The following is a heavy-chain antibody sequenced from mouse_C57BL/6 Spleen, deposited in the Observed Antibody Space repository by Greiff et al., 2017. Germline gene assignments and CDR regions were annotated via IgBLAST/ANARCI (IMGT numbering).Heavy chain of an antibody. CDR3: ARRGYDYDAMDY. J-gene: IGHJ4*01. D-gene: IGHD2-10*02. CDR1: GYAFSSYW. Sequence: VKLMESGAELVKPGASVKISCKASGYAFSSYWMNWVKQRPGKGLEWIGQIYPGDGDTNYNGKFKGKATLTADKSSSTAYMQLSSLTSEDSAVYFCARRGYDYDAMDYWGQGTSVTVSS. V-gene: IGHV1-80*01. CDR2: IYPGDGDT.